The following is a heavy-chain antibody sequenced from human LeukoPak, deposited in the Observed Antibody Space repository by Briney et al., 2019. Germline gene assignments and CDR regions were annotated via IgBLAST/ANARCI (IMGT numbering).Heavy chain of an antibody. Sequence: SVKVSCKASGGTFSSYTISWVRQVPGQGLEWMGRIIPILGIANYAQKFQGRVTITADKSTSTAYMELSSLRSEDTAVYYCAREGGTMVPPRYRFDYWGQGTLVTVSS. J-gene: IGHJ4*02. CDR1: GGTFSSYT. V-gene: IGHV1-69*04. CDR3: AREGGTMVPPRYRFDY. CDR2: IIPILGIA. D-gene: IGHD3-10*01.